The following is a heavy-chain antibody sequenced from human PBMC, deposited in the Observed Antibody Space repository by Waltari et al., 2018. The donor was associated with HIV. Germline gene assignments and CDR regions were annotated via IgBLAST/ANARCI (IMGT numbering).Heavy chain of an antibody. V-gene: IGHV3-7*01. CDR2: IKQDGSEK. CDR1: GFTFSSYW. Sequence: EVQLVESGGGLVQPGGSLRLSCAASGFTFSSYWMSWVRQAPGKGLEWVANIKQDGSEKYYVDSVKGRFTSSRDNAQNSLYLQMNSLRAEDTAVYYCARVRVRSSSSYYWYFDLWGRGTLVTV. J-gene: IGHJ2*01. CDR3: ARVRVRSSSSYYWYFDL. D-gene: IGHD2-2*01.